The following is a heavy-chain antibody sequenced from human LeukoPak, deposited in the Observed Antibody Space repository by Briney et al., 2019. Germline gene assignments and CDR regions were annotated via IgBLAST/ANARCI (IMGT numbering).Heavy chain of an antibody. J-gene: IGHJ6*03. V-gene: IGHV3-48*01. CDR1: GFTFSSYS. CDR2: ISSSSSTR. D-gene: IGHD3-22*01. Sequence: PGGSLRLSCAASGFTFSSYSMNWVRQAPGKGLEWVSYISSSSSTRYYADSVKGRFTISRDNAKNSLYLQMNSLRAEDTAVYYCARGVYDSSGLYYYYYYMDVWGKGTTVTISS. CDR3: ARGVYDSSGLYYYYYYMDV.